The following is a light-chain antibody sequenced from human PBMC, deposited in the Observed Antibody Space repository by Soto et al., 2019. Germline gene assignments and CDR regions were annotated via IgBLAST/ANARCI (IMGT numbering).Light chain of an antibody. CDR1: SGYSSYA. CDR2: LNSDGSH. J-gene: IGLJ3*02. V-gene: IGLV4-69*01. CDR3: QTWGAGIWV. Sequence: QPVLTQSPSASASLGASVKLTCTLSSGYSSYAIAWLQQQPEKGPRNLMKLNSDGSHTKGDGIPDRFSGSSSGTERYLTMSSLQSEDEAAYYCQTWGAGIWVFGGGTKLTVL.